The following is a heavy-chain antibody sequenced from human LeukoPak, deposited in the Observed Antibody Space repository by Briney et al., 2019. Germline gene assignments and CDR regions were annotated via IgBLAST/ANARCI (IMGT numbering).Heavy chain of an antibody. D-gene: IGHD3-10*01. V-gene: IGHV1-18*01. J-gene: IGHJ4*02. Sequence: ASVRVSCKTSGYTFTDYDITWVRQAPGQGLELMGRVSPYNGNTYYSQRFQDRDTITKDTSTGTAYMDLRNLRTDDTAMYYCARNGRVRRVVKDLFEYWGQGTLVAVSS. CDR1: GYTFTDYD. CDR3: ARNGRVRRVVKDLFEY. CDR2: VSPYNGNT.